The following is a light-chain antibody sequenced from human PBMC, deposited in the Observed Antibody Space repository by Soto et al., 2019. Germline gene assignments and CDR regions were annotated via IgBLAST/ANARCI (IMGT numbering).Light chain of an antibody. CDR2: APS. Sequence: EVVLTQSPGTLYSSPGERATLSCRASQNVSSNLAWFQQKPGQAPRLPLFAPSARATGLPLRFSGSGFGTEFTPTISSLQSADFAVYYCQQYKNWPLFGQGTPLEI. V-gene: IGKV3D-15*01. J-gene: IGKJ5*01. CDR3: QQYKNWPL. CDR1: QNVSSN.